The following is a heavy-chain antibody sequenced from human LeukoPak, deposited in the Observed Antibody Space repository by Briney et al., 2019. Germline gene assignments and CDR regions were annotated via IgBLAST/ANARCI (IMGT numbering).Heavy chain of an antibody. Sequence: GGSLRLSCAASGFTFSSYSMNWVRQAPGKGLEWVSSISSSSNYIYYADSVKGRFTISRDNAKNSLYLQMNSLRAEDTAVYYCARVLYYDSSGYYYEHAFDIWGQGTMVTVSS. CDR2: ISSSSNYI. V-gene: IGHV3-21*01. D-gene: IGHD3-22*01. CDR3: ARVLYYDSSGYYYEHAFDI. CDR1: GFTFSSYS. J-gene: IGHJ3*02.